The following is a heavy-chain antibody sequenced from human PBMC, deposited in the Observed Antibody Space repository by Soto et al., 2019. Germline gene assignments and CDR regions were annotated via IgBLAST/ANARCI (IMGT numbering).Heavy chain of an antibody. CDR1: GFTFSNYT. J-gene: IGHJ4*02. D-gene: IGHD3-10*01. Sequence: VGSLRLSCAASGFTFSNYTMHWVRQAPGKGLEWVALISYDEIDKYFADAVKGRFTISRDNSKNTLYLQMDSLRAEDTAVYYCAGRSGSSDYWGRGTLVTVSS. V-gene: IGHV3-30*04. CDR3: AGRSGSSDY. CDR2: ISYDEIDK.